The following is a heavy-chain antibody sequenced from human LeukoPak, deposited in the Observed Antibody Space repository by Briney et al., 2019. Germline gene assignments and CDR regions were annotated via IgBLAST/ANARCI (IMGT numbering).Heavy chain of an antibody. Sequence: PSETLSLTCTVSGGSISSSSYYWGWIRQPPGKGLEWIGSIYYSGSTYYNPSLKSRVTISVDTSKNQFSLKLSSATAADTAVYYCARDDSSGWYLPLQYWGQGTLVTVSS. CDR2: IYYSGST. CDR1: GGSISSSSYY. V-gene: IGHV4-39*07. CDR3: ARDDSSGWYLPLQY. D-gene: IGHD6-19*01. J-gene: IGHJ4*02.